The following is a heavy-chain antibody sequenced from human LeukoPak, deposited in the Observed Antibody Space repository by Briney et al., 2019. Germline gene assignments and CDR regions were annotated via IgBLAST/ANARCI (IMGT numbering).Heavy chain of an antibody. J-gene: IGHJ6*02. V-gene: IGHV1-8*01. CDR1: GYTFTGYD. CDR3: ARGPHGYYYYGMDV. Sequence: ASVKVSCKASGYTFTGYDINWVRQATGQGLEWMGWMNPNSGNTGYAQKFQGRVTMTRNTSISTAYMELSSLRSEDTAVYYCARGPHGYYYYGMDVWGQGTTVTVSS. CDR2: MNPNSGNT.